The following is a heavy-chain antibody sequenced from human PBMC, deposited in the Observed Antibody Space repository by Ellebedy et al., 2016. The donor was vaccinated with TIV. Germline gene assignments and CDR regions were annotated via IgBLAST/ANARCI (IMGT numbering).Heavy chain of an antibody. CDR1: GFTFSSYA. CDR3: AKDQGVEEWLDAFDI. D-gene: IGHD6-19*01. CDR2: IGGTSGRT. V-gene: IGHV3-23*01. Sequence: GESLKISCAASGFTFSSYAMSWVRQAPGKGLEWISIIGGTSGRTYYADSVKGRFTISRDNSKNTLYLQMNSLRAEDTAVYYCAKDQGVEEWLDAFDIWGQGTMVTVSS. J-gene: IGHJ3*02.